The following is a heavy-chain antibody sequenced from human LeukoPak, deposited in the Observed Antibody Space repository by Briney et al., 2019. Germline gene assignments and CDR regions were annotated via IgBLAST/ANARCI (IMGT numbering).Heavy chain of an antibody. J-gene: IGHJ4*02. D-gene: IGHD3-22*01. V-gene: IGHV3-7*03. CDR1: GFTFSNSW. CDR3: ARDLKRSGWYYDSSGYLSGHAFDY. CDR2: IKQDGSEK. Sequence: PGGSLRLSCAASGFTFSNSWMSWVRQAPGKGLEWVANIKQDGSEKYYVDSVKGRFTISRDNAKNSLYLQMNSLRAEDTAVYYCARDLKRSGWYYDSSGYLSGHAFDYWGQGTLVTVSS.